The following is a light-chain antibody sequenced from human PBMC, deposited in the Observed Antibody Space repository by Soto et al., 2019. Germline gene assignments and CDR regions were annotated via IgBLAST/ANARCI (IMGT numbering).Light chain of an antibody. CDR3: QVWASAAEFFV. CDR2: DAT. V-gene: IGLV3-21*02. J-gene: IGLJ1*01. Sequence: SYELTQPPSVSVAPGQTARITCGGDKLGSKIVNWYKQRPGQAPVAVVFDATDRPSGIPDRFSASRSGDTATLTISSVDAGDEADYFCQVWASAAEFFVFGSGTKVTVL. CDR1: KLGSKI.